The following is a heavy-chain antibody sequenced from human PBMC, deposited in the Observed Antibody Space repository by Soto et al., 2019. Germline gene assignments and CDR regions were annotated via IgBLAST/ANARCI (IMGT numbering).Heavy chain of an antibody. CDR2: IHYNGNT. D-gene: IGHD5-12*01. V-gene: IGHV4-59*01. CDR1: GDSISAYS. CDR3: AREGNLGRWLQPLDF. Sequence: SSETLSLTCTVSGDSISAYSWSWVRQPPWKGLEWVGNIHYNGNTKYNPSLKSRVSMSVDTSKNQFSLRLISVTAADTAKYFCAREGNLGRWLQPLDFWGQGTLVTVSS. J-gene: IGHJ4*02.